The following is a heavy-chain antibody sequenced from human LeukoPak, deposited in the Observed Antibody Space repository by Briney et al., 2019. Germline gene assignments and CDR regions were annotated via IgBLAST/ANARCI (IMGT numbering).Heavy chain of an antibody. CDR2: ITCIGDNT. CDR1: GFTFSTYA. CDR3: GKGATPYDYGGKSVY. D-gene: IGHD4/OR15-4a*01. V-gene: IGHV3-23*01. J-gene: IGHJ4*02. Sequence: PGGSLRLSCAASGFTFSTYAMGWVRQAPGKGLEWVSVITCIGDNTYYADSVKGRFTISRDNSKSLLYLQMNSLRAEDGAIYYCGKGATPYDYGGKSVYWGQGTLVTVSS.